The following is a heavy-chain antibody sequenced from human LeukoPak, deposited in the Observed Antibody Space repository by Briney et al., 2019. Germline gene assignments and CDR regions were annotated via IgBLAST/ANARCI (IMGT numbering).Heavy chain of an antibody. J-gene: IGHJ4*02. V-gene: IGHV1-69*06. CDR1: GGTFSSYA. CDR3: ARDRYYDFWSGSHYFDY. D-gene: IGHD3-3*01. CDR2: IIPIFGTA. Sequence: ASVKVSCKASGGTFSSYAISWVRQAPGQGLEWMGGIIPIFGTANYAQKFQGRVTITADKSTTTAYMELSSLRSVDTAMYYCARDRYYDFWSGSHYFDYRGQGTLVTVSS.